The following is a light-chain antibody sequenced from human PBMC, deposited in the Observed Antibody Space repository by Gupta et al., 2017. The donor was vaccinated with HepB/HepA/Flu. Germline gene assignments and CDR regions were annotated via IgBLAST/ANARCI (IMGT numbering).Light chain of an antibody. CDR1: QNVKNNY. Sequence: EVVLTQSPHTLASSPGERATITCSASQNVKNNYLTWYQQKPGQAPRLLIYGASTRATDIPNRFSGSGSGTDFTLTISGLETEDFAVYFCQQYGSASITFGQGTRLEIK. V-gene: IGKV3-20*01. CDR3: QQYGSASIT. CDR2: GAS. J-gene: IGKJ5*01.